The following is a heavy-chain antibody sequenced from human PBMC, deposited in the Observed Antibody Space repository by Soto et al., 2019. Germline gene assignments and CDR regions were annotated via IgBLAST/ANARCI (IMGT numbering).Heavy chain of an antibody. CDR2: ISGSGGST. CDR3: ARRTEDIVVVAAATLSWFDP. J-gene: IGHJ5*02. CDR1: GFTFSSYA. D-gene: IGHD2-15*01. Sequence: PGGSLRLSCAASGFTFSSYAMSWVRQAPGKGLEWVSAISGSGGSTYYADSVKGRFTISRDNSKNTLYLQMNSLRAEDTAVYYCARRTEDIVVVAAATLSWFDPWGQGTLVTVSS. V-gene: IGHV3-23*01.